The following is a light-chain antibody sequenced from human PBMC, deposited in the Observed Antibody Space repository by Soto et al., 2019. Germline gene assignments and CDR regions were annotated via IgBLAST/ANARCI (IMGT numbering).Light chain of an antibody. CDR3: SSYTSSSTLEVV. V-gene: IGLV2-14*01. Sequence: QSALNQPASVFGSPGQSLTLSCTGNSSDVGGYNYVSWYQQHPGKAPKLMIYDVSNRPSGVSNRFSGSKSGNTASLTISGLQAEDEADYYCSSYTSSSTLEVVFGGGTKVTVL. CDR2: DVS. J-gene: IGLJ2*01. CDR1: SSDVGGYNY.